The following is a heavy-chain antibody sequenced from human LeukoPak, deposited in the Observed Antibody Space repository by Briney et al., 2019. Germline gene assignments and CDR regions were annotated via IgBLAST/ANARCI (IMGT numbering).Heavy chain of an antibody. CDR3: ASVPFRDGHLPNYFDY. V-gene: IGHV4-34*01. D-gene: IGHD2-8*01. Sequence: PSETLSLTCAVYGGSFSDYYWSWIRQPPGKGLEWIGEINHSGSTNYNPSLKSRVTISVDTSKKQFSLKLRSVTAADTAVYYCASVPFRDGHLPNYFDYWGQETLVTVSS. J-gene: IGHJ4*02. CDR1: GGSFSDYY. CDR2: INHSGST.